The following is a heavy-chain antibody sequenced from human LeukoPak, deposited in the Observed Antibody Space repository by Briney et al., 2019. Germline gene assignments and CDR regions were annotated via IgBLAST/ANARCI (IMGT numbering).Heavy chain of an antibody. CDR3: AGALTKWELRGYNWFDP. J-gene: IGHJ5*02. Sequence: ASVKVSCKASANTFTDFYMHWVRQAPGQGLEWMGIINPSGGSTSYAQKFQGRVTMTRDTSTSTVYMELSSLRSEDTAVYYCAGALTKWELRGYNWFDPWGQGTLVTVSS. CDR2: INPSGGST. D-gene: IGHD1-26*01. CDR1: ANTFTDFY. V-gene: IGHV1-46*01.